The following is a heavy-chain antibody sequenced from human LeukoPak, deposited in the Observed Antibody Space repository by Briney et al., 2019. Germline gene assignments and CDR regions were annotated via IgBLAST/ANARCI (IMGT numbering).Heavy chain of an antibody. J-gene: IGHJ4*02. Sequence: GGSLRLSCAASGFTFDDYTMHWVRQAPGKGLEWVSYISSSGSTIYYADSVKGRFTISRDNAKNSLYLQMNSLRAEDTAVYYCARDFSYYDFWSGYFWGQGTLVTVSS. D-gene: IGHD3-3*01. V-gene: IGHV3-48*04. CDR1: GFTFDDYT. CDR3: ARDFSYYDFWSGYF. CDR2: ISSSGSTI.